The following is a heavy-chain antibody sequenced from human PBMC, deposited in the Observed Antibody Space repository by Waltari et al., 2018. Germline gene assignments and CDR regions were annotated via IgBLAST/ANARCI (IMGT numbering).Heavy chain of an antibody. Sequence: QVQLQESGPGLVKPSETLSLTCTVSGYSISSGYYWGWIRQPPGKGLEWIGSIYHSGSTYYNPSLKSRVTISVDTSKNQFSLKRSSVTAADTAVYYCAREGGWIFGGARDWFDPWGQGTLVTVSS. D-gene: IGHD3-3*01. J-gene: IGHJ5*02. CDR1: GYSISSGYY. CDR3: AREGGWIFGGARDWFDP. CDR2: IYHSGST. V-gene: IGHV4-38-2*02.